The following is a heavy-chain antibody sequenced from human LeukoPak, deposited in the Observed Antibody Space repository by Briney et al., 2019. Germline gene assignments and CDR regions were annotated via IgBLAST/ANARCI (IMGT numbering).Heavy chain of an antibody. V-gene: IGHV3-7*01. D-gene: IGHD2-15*01. CDR1: GLSFSSYW. Sequence: PGGSLRLSCVASGLSFSSYWMTWVRQAPGKALEWVANIKEDGSAKSYVDSVKGRFTISRDNAKNSLYPQMDSLRVEDTAVYYCARDYDYFSGHNLDAYDIWGQGTTVTVSS. CDR2: IKEDGSAK. J-gene: IGHJ3*02. CDR3: ARDYDYFSGHNLDAYDI.